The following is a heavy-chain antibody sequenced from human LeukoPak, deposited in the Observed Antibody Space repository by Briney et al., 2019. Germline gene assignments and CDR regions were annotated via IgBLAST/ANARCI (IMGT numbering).Heavy chain of an antibody. CDR1: GGSFSGYY. D-gene: IGHD3-3*01. Sequence: SETLSLTCAVYGGSFSGYYWSWIRQPPGKGLEWIGEINHSGSTNYNPSLKSRVTISVDTSKNQFSLKLSSVTAADTAVYYCASPARPWSGWWDHWGQGILVTVSS. CDR3: ASPARPWSGWWDH. V-gene: IGHV4-34*01. J-gene: IGHJ4*02. CDR2: INHSGST.